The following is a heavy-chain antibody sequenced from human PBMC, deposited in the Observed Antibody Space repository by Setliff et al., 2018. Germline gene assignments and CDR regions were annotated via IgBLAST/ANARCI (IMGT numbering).Heavy chain of an antibody. J-gene: IGHJ6*02. CDR1: ANTLSTSYY. V-gene: IGHV4-38-2*01. Sequence: SETLSLTCAVSANTLSTSYYWGWVQQPPGKGLEWIGDIYKGGSTYYNPSLRSRVSMSLDTSKRQVSLNLNSVTAADTAVYYCARGSTMIQGVRLYYHGLDVWGQGTTVTVSS. CDR2: IYKGGST. D-gene: IGHD3-10*01. CDR3: ARGSTMIQGVRLYYHGLDV.